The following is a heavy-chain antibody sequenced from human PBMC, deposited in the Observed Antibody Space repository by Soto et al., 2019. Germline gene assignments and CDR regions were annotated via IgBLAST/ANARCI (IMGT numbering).Heavy chain of an antibody. D-gene: IGHD3-3*01. CDR1: GGSFSGYY. CDR2: INHSGST. V-gene: IGHV4-34*01. J-gene: IGHJ5*02. Sequence: PSETLSLTCAVYGGSFSGYYWSWIRQPPGKGLEWIGEINHSGSTNYNPSLKSRVTISVDTSKNQFSLKLSSVTAADTAVYYCARAYYDFWSALNWFDPWGQGTMLTV. CDR3: ARAYYDFWSALNWFDP.